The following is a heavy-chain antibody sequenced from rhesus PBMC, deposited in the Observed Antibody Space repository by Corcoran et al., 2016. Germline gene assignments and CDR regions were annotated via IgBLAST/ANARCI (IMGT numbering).Heavy chain of an antibody. CDR3: ARDAYENRVTTGEYFEF. Sequence: QVTLQQWGEGLVKPSETLSLTCAVYGGSITGYYYWSWIRPAPGTGLEWIGNSHGNSASTNYNPSLKKRVTISKDTAKNQFSLKLSSVTAADTAGYYCARDAYENRVTTGEYFEFWGQGALVTVSS. V-gene: IGHV4-73*01. CDR2: SHGNSAST. D-gene: IGHD4-23*01. CDR1: GGSITGYYY. J-gene: IGHJ1*01.